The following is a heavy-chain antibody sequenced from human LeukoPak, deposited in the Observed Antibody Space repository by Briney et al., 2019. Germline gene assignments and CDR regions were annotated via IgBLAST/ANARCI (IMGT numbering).Heavy chain of an antibody. D-gene: IGHD4-17*01. V-gene: IGHV3-7*01. CDR1: GFTFSGYW. CDR2: INQDGSKK. CDR3: ARMTTADY. J-gene: IGHJ4*02. Sequence: PGGSLRLSCAASGFTFSGYWTSWVRQAPGKGLEWVANINQDGSKKYYVDSVKGRFTISRDNAKNSLYLQMNSLRAEDTAVYYCARMTTADYWGQGTLVTVSS.